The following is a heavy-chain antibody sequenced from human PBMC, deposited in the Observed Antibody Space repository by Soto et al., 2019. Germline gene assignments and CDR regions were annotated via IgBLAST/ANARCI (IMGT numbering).Heavy chain of an antibody. Sequence: PGGSLRLSCAASGFTFSSYGMHWVRQAPGKGLEWVAVISYDGSNKYYADSVKGRFTISRDNSKDTLYLQMNSLRAEDTAVYYCAEAMDYGDEMSDYWGQGTLVTVSS. D-gene: IGHD4-17*01. CDR3: AEAMDYGDEMSDY. V-gene: IGHV3-30*18. CDR1: GFTFSSYG. CDR2: ISYDGSNK. J-gene: IGHJ4*02.